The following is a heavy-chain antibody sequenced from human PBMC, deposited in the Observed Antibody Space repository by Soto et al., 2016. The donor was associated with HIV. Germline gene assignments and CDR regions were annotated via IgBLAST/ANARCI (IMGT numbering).Heavy chain of an antibody. CDR2: INTDGSET. CDR3: VKVGGYFSPSAY. J-gene: IGHJ4*02. Sequence: EVQLMEAGGRLVQAGGSLRLSCTASGFTFSNFWMHWVRQVPGKGLAWVSRINTDGSETEYADYAKGRFTVSRDNVNNKLYLQMDSLRGEDTAVYYYVKVGGYFSPSAYWGQGTLVTVSS. CDR1: GFTFSNFW. D-gene: IGHD2-15*01. V-gene: IGHV3-74*01.